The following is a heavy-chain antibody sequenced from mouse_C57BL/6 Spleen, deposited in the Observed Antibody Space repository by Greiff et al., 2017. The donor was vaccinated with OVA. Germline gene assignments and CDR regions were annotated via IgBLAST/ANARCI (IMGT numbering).Heavy chain of an antibody. CDR1: GFNIKDYY. CDR3: TNGSSPYWYIDV. Sequence: VQLQQSGAELVRPGASVKLSCTASGFNIKDYYMHWVKQRPEQGLEWIGRIDPEDGDTEYAPKFQGKATMTADTSSNTAYLQLSSLTSEDTAVYYCTNGSSPYWYIDVWGTGTTVTVSS. J-gene: IGHJ1*03. CDR2: IDPEDGDT. D-gene: IGHD1-1*01. V-gene: IGHV14-1*01.